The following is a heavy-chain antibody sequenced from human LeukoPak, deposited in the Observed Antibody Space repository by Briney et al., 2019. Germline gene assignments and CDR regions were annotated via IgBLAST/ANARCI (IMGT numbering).Heavy chain of an antibody. Sequence: SETLSLTCTVSGGSISSYYWSWIRQPPGKGLEWIGYIYYSGSTNYNPSLKSRVTISVDTSKNQFSLKLSSVTAADTAVYYCARDYYVGGFDPWGQGTLVTVSS. CDR1: GGSISSYY. J-gene: IGHJ5*02. D-gene: IGHD3-10*02. CDR2: IYYSGST. V-gene: IGHV4-59*01. CDR3: ARDYYVGGFDP.